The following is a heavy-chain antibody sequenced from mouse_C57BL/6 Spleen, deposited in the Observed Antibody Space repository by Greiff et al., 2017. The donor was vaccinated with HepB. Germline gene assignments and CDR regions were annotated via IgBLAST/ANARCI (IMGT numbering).Heavy chain of an antibody. Sequence: EVQLVESGGGLVKPGGSLKLSCAASGFTFSSYAMSWVRQTPEKRLEWVATISDGGSYTYYPDNVKGRFTISRDNAKNNLYLQMSHLKSEDTAMYYCARREEGYGSSYVGFDYWGQGTTLTVSS. CDR3: ARREEGYGSSYVGFDY. CDR1: GFTFSSYA. D-gene: IGHD1-1*01. CDR2: ISDGGSYT. V-gene: IGHV5-4*03. J-gene: IGHJ2*01.